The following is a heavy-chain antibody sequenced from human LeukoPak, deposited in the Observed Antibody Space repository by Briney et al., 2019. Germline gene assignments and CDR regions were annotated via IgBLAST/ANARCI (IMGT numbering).Heavy chain of an antibody. V-gene: IGHV4-61*02. D-gene: IGHD3-10*01. CDR1: GGSISSGSYY. J-gene: IGHJ4*02. CDR3: ARTSARGAQFDY. Sequence: SQTLSLTCTVSGGSISSGSYYWSWIRPPAGKGLEWIGRIYTSGSTNYNPSLKSRVTISVDTSKNQFSLNLSSVTAADTAVYYCARTSARGAQFDYWGQGTLVTVSS. CDR2: IYTSGST.